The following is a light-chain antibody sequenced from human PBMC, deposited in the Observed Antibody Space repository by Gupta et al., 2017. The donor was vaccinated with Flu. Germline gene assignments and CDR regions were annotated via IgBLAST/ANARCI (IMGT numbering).Light chain of an antibody. V-gene: IGLV5-37*01. Sequence: QPVLTQPPSSSASLGESARLTCALPNDFNIGIYNIYWFQQKPGSPPRYLLYYFSDSDKGQGSGVPSRFSGSKDASANTGILHISGLQSDDEADYFCMIWPSNTWVFGGGTKLSVL. CDR2: YFSDSDK. CDR1: NDFNIGIYN. J-gene: IGLJ3*02. CDR3: MIWPSNTWV.